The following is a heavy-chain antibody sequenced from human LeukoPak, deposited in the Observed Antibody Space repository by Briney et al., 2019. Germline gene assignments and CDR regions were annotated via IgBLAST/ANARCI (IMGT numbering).Heavy chain of an antibody. CDR1: GFTFSSYA. CDR3: AKNFVAAGIDYYYMDV. Sequence: GGSLRLSCAASGFTFSSYAMSWVRQAPGKGLEWMGGIIPIFGTANYAQKFQGRVTITADESTSTAYMELSSLRSEDTAVYYCAKNFVAAGIDYYYMDVWGKGTTVTVSS. J-gene: IGHJ6*03. CDR2: IIPIFGTA. D-gene: IGHD2-15*01. V-gene: IGHV1-69*01.